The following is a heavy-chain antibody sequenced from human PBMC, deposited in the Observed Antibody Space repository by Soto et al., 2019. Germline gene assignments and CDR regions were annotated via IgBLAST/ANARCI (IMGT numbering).Heavy chain of an antibody. J-gene: IGHJ5*02. CDR1: GGSVSSGTYY. V-gene: IGHV4-61*01. Sequence: QVQLQESGPGLVKPSETLSLTCIVSGGSVSSGTYYWTWIRQPPGKGLEWIGYISYSGSTNYNPSLKSRVTISADTSKNQFSLKLNSVTAADTAVYYFARRKSGGNWLDPWGQGTLVTVSS. CDR3: ARRKSGGNWLDP. CDR2: ISYSGST. D-gene: IGHD2-15*01.